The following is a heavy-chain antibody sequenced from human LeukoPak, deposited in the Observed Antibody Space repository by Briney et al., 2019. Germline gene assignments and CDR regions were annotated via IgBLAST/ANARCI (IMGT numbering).Heavy chain of an antibody. J-gene: IGHJ4*02. CDR1: GGSISSSSYY. CDR3: ARAGFGEYIDY. Sequence: SETLSLTCTVSGGSISSSSYYWGWIRQPPGKGLEWIGSIYYSGSTYYNPSLKSRVTISVDTSKNQFSLKLSSVTAADTAVYYCARAGFGEYIDYWGQGTLVTVSS. D-gene: IGHD3-10*01. V-gene: IGHV4-39*07. CDR2: IYYSGST.